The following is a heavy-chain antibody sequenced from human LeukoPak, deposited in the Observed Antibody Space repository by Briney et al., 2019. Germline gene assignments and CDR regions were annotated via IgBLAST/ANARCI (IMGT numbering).Heavy chain of an antibody. Sequence: ASVKVSCKASGYSFTNYDINWVRQATGQGLEWMGWINPNSGGTNYAQKFQGRVTMTRDTSISTAYMELSRLRSDDTAVYYCARDSTYGSGSYSFDYWGQGTLVTVSS. CDR1: GYSFTNYD. D-gene: IGHD3-10*01. V-gene: IGHV1-2*02. CDR3: ARDSTYGSGSYSFDY. CDR2: INPNSGGT. J-gene: IGHJ4*02.